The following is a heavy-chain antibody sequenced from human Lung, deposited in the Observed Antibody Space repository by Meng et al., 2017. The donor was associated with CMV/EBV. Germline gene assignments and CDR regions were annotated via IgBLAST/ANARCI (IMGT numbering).Heavy chain of an antibody. CDR3: ARVRPFINSWFDS. CDR1: GFIFSGYW. Sequence: GGSLRPSCAPSGFIFSGYWMSWVRQAPGEGLEWVANIKPDGSEKYYVDSVKGRFTISRDNAKSSVYLQMNSLRAEDTAAYYCARVRPFINSWFDSWGQGTLVTVSS. D-gene: IGHD2/OR15-2a*01. J-gene: IGHJ5*01. CDR2: IKPDGSEK. V-gene: IGHV3-7*01.